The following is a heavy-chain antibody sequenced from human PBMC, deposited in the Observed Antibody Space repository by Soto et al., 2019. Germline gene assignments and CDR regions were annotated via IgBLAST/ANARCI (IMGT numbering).Heavy chain of an antibody. CDR3: ATDRGDSSGYYLGAFEY. CDR1: GYTFTDYY. D-gene: IGHD3-22*01. J-gene: IGHJ4*02. CDR2: VDPEDGET. V-gene: IGHV1-69-2*01. Sequence: ASVKVSCKVSGYTFTDYYMHWVQQAPGKGLEWMGLVDPEDGETIYAEKFQGRVTITADTSTDTAYMELSSLRSEDTAVYYCATDRGDSSGYYLGAFEYWGQGTLVTVSS.